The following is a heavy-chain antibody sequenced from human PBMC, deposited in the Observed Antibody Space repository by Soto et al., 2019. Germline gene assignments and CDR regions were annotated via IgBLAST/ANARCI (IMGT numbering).Heavy chain of an antibody. Sequence: QVQLVQSGAEVKKPGASVKVSCKASGYTFTSYGISWVRQAPGQGLEWMGWISAYNGNTNYAQKLQGRFTITSDTSTSTAYMELRSLRSDDTAVYYCARGAYSSGWYGEFDYWGQGTLVTVSS. D-gene: IGHD6-19*01. CDR3: ARGAYSSGWYGEFDY. CDR2: ISAYNGNT. CDR1: GYTFTSYG. J-gene: IGHJ4*02. V-gene: IGHV1-18*01.